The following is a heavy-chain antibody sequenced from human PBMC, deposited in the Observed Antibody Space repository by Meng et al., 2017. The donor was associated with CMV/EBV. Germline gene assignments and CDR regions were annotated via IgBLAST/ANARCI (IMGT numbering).Heavy chain of an antibody. V-gene: IGHV4-39*07. J-gene: IGHJ5*02. Sequence: TASGGSISSSSYYWGWIRQPPGKGLEWIGSIYYSGSTYYNPSLKSRVTISVDTSKNQFSLKLSSVTAADTAVYYCARDRDQLPSWFDPWGQGTLVTVSS. CDR2: IYYSGST. D-gene: IGHD2-2*01. CDR1: GGSISSSSYY. CDR3: ARDRDQLPSWFDP.